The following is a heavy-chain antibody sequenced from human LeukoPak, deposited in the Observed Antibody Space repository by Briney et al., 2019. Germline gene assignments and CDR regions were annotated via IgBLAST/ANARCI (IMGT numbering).Heavy chain of an antibody. J-gene: IGHJ3*01. CDR2: ISSSIGYI. D-gene: IGHD3-3*01. CDR3: ARNGVVSDAFDV. V-gene: IGHV3-21*01. Sequence: GGSLRLSCAASGFTFSSSSMNWVRQAPGKGRGWVSSISSSIGYIYYADSVNSRFTISRDNAKKSLYLQMNSLRAEDTAVYYCARNGVVSDAFDVWGQGTMVTVSS. CDR1: GFTFSSSS.